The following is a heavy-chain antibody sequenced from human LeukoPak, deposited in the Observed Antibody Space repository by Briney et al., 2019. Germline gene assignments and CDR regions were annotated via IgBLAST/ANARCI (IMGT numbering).Heavy chain of an antibody. J-gene: IGHJ6*02. CDR1: GFTFSSYS. Sequence: GSLRLSCAASGFTFSSYSMNWVRQAPGKGLEWVSSISSSSSYIYYADSVKGRFTISRDNAKNSLYLQMNSLRAEDTAVYYCARGSCTNGVCRRSYGMDVWGQGTTVTVSS. D-gene: IGHD2-8*01. CDR2: ISSSSSYI. V-gene: IGHV3-21*01. CDR3: ARGSCTNGVCRRSYGMDV.